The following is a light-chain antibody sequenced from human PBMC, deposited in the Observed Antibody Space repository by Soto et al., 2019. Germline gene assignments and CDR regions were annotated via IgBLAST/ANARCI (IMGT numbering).Light chain of an antibody. CDR1: SSNIGSDY. Sequence: QSVLTQPPSASGTPGQRVTISCSGSSSNIGSDYVSWYQQLPGTAPKLLIFRNNQRPSRVPDRFSGSKSGTSASLAISGPRSEDEADYYCAAWDDSLSGVVFGGGTQLTVL. J-gene: IGLJ2*01. CDR3: AAWDDSLSGVV. CDR2: RNN. V-gene: IGLV1-47*01.